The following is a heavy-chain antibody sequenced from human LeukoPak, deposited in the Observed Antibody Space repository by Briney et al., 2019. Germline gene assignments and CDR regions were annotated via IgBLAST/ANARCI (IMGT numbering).Heavy chain of an antibody. Sequence: SETLSLTCAVYGGSFSGYYWSWIRQPPGKGLEWIGEVNHSGSTNYNPSLKSRVTISVDTSKNQFSLKLSSVTAADTAVYYCARRTSSYYYYGMDVWGQGTTVTVSS. CDR2: VNHSGST. CDR3: ARRTSSYYYYGMDV. CDR1: GGSFSGYY. J-gene: IGHJ6*02. V-gene: IGHV4-34*01. D-gene: IGHD6-6*01.